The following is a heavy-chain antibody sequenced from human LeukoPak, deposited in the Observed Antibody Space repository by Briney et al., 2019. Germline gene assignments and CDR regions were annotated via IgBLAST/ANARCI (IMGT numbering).Heavy chain of an antibody. CDR1: GYTFTRYP. D-gene: IGHD3-22*01. CDR2: INAGNGNT. CDR3: ARGYFDSRGYYDENY. V-gene: IGHV1-3*01. J-gene: IGHJ4*02. Sequence: ASVKVSCKASGYTFTRYPMHWMRQAPGPRLEWMGWINAGNGNTKYSQMFQGRVTITRDTSASTAYMEPSSLRSEDTAVYYCARGYFDSRGYYDENYWGQGTLVTVSS.